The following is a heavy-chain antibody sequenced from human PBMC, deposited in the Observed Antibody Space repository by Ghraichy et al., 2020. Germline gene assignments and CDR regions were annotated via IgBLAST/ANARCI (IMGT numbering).Heavy chain of an antibody. D-gene: IGHD4-17*01. CDR2: IKSDRSDS. V-gene: IGHV3-7*01. CDR3: ARDPYGDYKYGGTDY. CDR1: GSSFSRHW. J-gene: IGHJ4*02. Sequence: GGYLRLSCIVSGSSFSRHWMSWVRQAPGKGLEWVASIKSDRSDSFYLDSVKGRFTISRDNGENSVSLERTSLRVEDTAVYCCARDPYGDYKYGGTDYWGRGTLVSVSS.